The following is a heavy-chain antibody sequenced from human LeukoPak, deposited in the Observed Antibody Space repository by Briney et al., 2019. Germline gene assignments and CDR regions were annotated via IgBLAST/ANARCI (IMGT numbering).Heavy chain of an antibody. V-gene: IGHV3-23*01. J-gene: IGHJ4*02. CDR3: AKDDDSSGHPGY. Sequence: GGSLRLSCAASGFIFSDDNMNWVRQAPGKGLEWVSAISGSGGSTYYADSVKGRFTISRDNSKNTLYLQMNSLRAEDTAVYYCAKDDDSSGHPGYWGQGTLVTVSS. D-gene: IGHD3-22*01. CDR2: ISGSGGST. CDR1: GFIFSDDN.